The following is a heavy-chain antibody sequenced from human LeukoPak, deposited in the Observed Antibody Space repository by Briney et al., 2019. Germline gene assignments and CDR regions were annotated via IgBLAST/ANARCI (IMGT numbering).Heavy chain of an antibody. V-gene: IGHV3-9*01. J-gene: IGHJ4*02. CDR3: ARVAMKIVGAKYCDY. CDR1: GFTFDDYA. CDR2: ISWNSGSI. Sequence: GGSLRLSCAASGFTFDDYAMHWVRQAPGKGLEWVSGISWNSGSIGYADSVKGRFTISRDNAKNSLYLQMNSLRVEDTAVYYCARVAMKIVGAKYCDYWGQGTLVTVSS. D-gene: IGHD1-26*01.